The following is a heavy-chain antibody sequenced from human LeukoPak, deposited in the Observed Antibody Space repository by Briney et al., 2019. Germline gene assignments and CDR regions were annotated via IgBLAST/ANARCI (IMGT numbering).Heavy chain of an antibody. CDR2: ISWNSGSI. J-gene: IGHJ4*02. V-gene: IGHV3-9*01. D-gene: IGHD2-2*02. CDR3: AKGRCSSTSCYIDY. Sequence: GGSLRLSCAASGFTFDDYAMHWVRQAPGKGLEWVSGISWNSGSIGYADSVKGRFTISRENAKNSLYLQMNSLRAEDTALYYCAKGRCSSTSCYIDYWGQGTRVSVSS. CDR1: GFTFDDYA.